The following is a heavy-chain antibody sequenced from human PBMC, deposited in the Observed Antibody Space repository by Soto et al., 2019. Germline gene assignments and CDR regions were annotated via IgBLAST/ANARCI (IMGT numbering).Heavy chain of an antibody. D-gene: IGHD6-13*01. J-gene: IGHJ4*02. CDR1: GGFISSSTYY. CDR3: ARHVARAAADRFDY. V-gene: IGHV4-39*01. CDR2: IFYSGTT. Sequence: SETLSLTCPVAGGFISSSTYYWGWIRQPPGKGLEWIGNIFYSGTTYYNPSLKSRVPISVDTSKNQFSLKLSSVTAADTAVYYCARHVARAAADRFDYWGQGTLVTVSS.